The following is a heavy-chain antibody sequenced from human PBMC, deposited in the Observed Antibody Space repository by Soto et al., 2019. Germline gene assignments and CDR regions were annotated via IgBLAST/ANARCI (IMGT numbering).Heavy chain of an antibody. CDR2: IYYSGST. J-gene: IGHJ6*03. V-gene: IGHV4-59*01. D-gene: IGHD6-13*01. CDR1: GGSISSYY. CDR3: ARGKKQLGYYYYYMDV. Sequence: TLSLTCTVSGGSISSYYWSWIRQPPGKGLEWIGYIYYSGSTNYNPSLKSRVTISVDTSKNQFSLKLSSVTAADTAVFYCARGKKQLGYYYYYMDVWGKGTTVTVSS.